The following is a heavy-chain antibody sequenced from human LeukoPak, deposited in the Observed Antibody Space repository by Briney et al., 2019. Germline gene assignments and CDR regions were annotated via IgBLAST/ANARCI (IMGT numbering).Heavy chain of an antibody. J-gene: IGHJ4*02. Sequence: ASVKVSCKASGYTFTSNYIHWVRQAPGQGLEWMGMIYPRDGSSSYAQKFQGRVAVTRDTSTSTVHMELSGLRSEDTAVYYCARDQEGFDYWGQGTLVTVSS. V-gene: IGHV1-46*01. CDR3: ARDQEGFDY. CDR2: IYPRDGSS. CDR1: GYTFTSNY.